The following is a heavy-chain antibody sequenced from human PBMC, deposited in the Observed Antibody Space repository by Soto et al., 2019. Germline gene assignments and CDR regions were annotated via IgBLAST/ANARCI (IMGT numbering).Heavy chain of an antibody. J-gene: IGHJ4*02. CDR3: ARGYSYGYAKLDY. Sequence: SVKVSCKASGGTFSSYAISWVRQAPGQGLEWMGGITPIFGTANYAQKFQGRVTITADESTSTAYMELSSLRSEDTAVYYCARGYSYGYAKLDYWGQGTLVTVSS. CDR1: GGTFSSYA. V-gene: IGHV1-69*13. CDR2: ITPIFGTA. D-gene: IGHD5-18*01.